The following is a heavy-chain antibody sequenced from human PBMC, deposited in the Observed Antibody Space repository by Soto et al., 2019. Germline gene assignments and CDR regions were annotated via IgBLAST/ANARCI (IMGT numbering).Heavy chain of an antibody. Sequence: QVQLQESGPGLVKPSQTLSLTCTVSGGSISSGGYYWSWIRQHPGKGLEWIGYIYYSGSTYYNPSLKSRVTISVDASKNQFSLKLSSVTAADTAVYYCARDSTNYGGNRGFDYWGQGTLVTVSS. V-gene: IGHV4-31*03. CDR1: GGSISSGGYY. D-gene: IGHD4-17*01. CDR2: IYYSGST. CDR3: ARDSTNYGGNRGFDY. J-gene: IGHJ4*02.